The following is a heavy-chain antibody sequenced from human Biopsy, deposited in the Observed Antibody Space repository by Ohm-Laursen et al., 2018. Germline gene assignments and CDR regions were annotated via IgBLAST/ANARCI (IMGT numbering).Heavy chain of an antibody. CDR2: IVVGNGHT. Sequence: ASSVKVSCKASGFTFSSSAVQWVRQARGQRLEWIGLIVVGNGHTDYAQKFQERVTITRDMSTSSAYMELTSLRSEDTAVYYCAATSTLYYYYYAMDVWDQGTTITVSS. V-gene: IGHV1-58*01. CDR1: GFTFSSSA. CDR3: AATSTLYYYYYAMDV. J-gene: IGHJ6*02.